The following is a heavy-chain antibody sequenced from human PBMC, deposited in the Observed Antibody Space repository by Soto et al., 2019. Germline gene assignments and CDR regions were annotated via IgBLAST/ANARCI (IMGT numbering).Heavy chain of an antibody. D-gene: IGHD6-13*01. Sequence: SETLSLTCTVSGGSISSSNYYCAWVRQPPGKGLEWIANIYYSGDTYSHPSLRSRLTVSADTSKNQFSLKLPSLTAADTAMYYCASLQVPGNLDYWAQGTLVPVSS. CDR3: ASLQVPGNLDY. J-gene: IGHJ4*02. CDR2: IYYSGDT. CDR1: GGSISSSNYY. V-gene: IGHV4-39*01.